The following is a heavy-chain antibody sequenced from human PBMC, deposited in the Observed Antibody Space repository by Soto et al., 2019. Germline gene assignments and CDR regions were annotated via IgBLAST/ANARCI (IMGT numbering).Heavy chain of an antibody. Sequence: QVQLVQSGAELKKPGASVKVSCEASGYTFNNYAMHWVRQAPGQRLEWMGYISGGNGNTKYSEKLEGRVAITRDTSASTDYLELSSLSSEDTAVYYCARWSGYDYYFDYWGQGTLVIVSS. V-gene: IGHV1-3*01. CDR3: ARWSGYDYYFDY. D-gene: IGHD5-12*01. CDR2: ISGGNGNT. CDR1: GYTFNNYA. J-gene: IGHJ4*02.